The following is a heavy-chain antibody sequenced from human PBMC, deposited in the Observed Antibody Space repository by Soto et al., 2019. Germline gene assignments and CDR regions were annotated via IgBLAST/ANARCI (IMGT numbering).Heavy chain of an antibody. CDR2: IYYSGST. J-gene: IGHJ4*02. CDR3: ARARGGYIYY. Sequence: SETLSLTCTVSGVSISSYYWSWIRQPPGKGLEWIGYIYYSGSTNYNPSLKSRVTISVDTSKNQFSLKLSSVTAADTAVYYCARARGGYIYYWGQGTLVTVSS. CDR1: GVSISSYY. V-gene: IGHV4-59*01. D-gene: IGHD2-15*01.